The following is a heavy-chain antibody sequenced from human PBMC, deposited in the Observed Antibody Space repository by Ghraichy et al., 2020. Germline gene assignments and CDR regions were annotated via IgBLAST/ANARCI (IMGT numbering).Heavy chain of an antibody. CDR1: GFTLSSYW. Sequence: GGSLRLSCAASGFTLSSYWMTWVRQAPGKGLEWVANIKQDGSEKNYVDSVKGRFTISRDNAKNSLYLQMNSLRAEDSAVYYCARQWGDWYFDLWGRGTLVTVSS. J-gene: IGHJ2*01. V-gene: IGHV3-7*01. D-gene: IGHD1-26*01. CDR2: IKQDGSEK. CDR3: ARQWGDWYFDL.